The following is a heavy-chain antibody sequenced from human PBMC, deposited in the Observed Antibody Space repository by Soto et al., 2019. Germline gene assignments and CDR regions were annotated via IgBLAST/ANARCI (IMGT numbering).Heavy chain of an antibody. CDR1: GYTLTELS. V-gene: IGHV1-24*01. Sequence: QVQLVQSGAEVKKPGASVKVSCKVSGYTLTELSMHWVRQAPGKGLEWMGGFDPEDGETIYAQKFQGRVTMTEDTSTDTAYMELSSLRSEDTAVYYCATPVRGTGTAMPNYYYYGMDVWGQGPTVTVSS. D-gene: IGHD5-18*01. CDR3: ATPVRGTGTAMPNYYYYGMDV. J-gene: IGHJ6*02. CDR2: FDPEDGET.